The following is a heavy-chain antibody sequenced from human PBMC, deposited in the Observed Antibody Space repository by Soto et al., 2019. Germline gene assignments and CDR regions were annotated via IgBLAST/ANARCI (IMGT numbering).Heavy chain of an antibody. J-gene: IGHJ5*02. D-gene: IGHD6-13*01. CDR1: GFPFDDYG. Sequence: GGSLRLSCAASGFPFDDYGMSWVRQAPGKGLEWVSGINWNGGSTGYADSVKGRFTISRDNAKNSLYLQMNGLRAEDTAVYYCAKDISSRLNWFDPWGQGTLVTVSS. V-gene: IGHV3-20*04. CDR2: INWNGGST. CDR3: AKDISSRLNWFDP.